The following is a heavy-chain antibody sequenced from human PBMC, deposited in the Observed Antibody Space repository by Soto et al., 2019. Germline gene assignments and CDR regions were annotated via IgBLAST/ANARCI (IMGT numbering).Heavy chain of an antibody. CDR2: IYYSGST. D-gene: IGHD3-22*01. Sequence: SETLSLTCTVSGGSISSYYLSWIRQPPGKGLEWIGYIYYSGSTNYNPSLKSRVTISVDTSKNQFSLKLSSVTAADTAVYYCARDQIYYDSSGYYWDYFDYWGQGTLVTV. CDR3: ARDQIYYDSSGYYWDYFDY. CDR1: GGSISSYY. V-gene: IGHV4-59*01. J-gene: IGHJ4*02.